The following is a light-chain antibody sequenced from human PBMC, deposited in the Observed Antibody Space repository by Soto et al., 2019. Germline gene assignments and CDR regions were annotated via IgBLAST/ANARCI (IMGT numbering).Light chain of an antibody. CDR1: QSVSSSY. CDR3: KQYYNWPRT. Sequence: EIVLTQSPGTLSLSPGERATLSCRASQSVSSSYLAWYQQKPGQAPRLLFYGASTRATGLHARFSGTGSGTEFTLTINSLQAEESAVYYCKQYYNWPRTFGQGTRLEIK. CDR2: GAS. J-gene: IGKJ5*01. V-gene: IGKV3-15*01.